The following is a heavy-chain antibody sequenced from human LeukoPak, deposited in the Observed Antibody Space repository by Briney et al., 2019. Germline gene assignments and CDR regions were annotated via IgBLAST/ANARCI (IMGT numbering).Heavy chain of an antibody. CDR3: ARDRQLYDILTGYPYDYYGMDV. V-gene: IGHV3-48*03. CDR1: GFTFSSYE. J-gene: IGHJ6*02. D-gene: IGHD3-9*01. Sequence: GGSLRLSCAASGFTFSSYEMNWVRQAPGKGLEWVSYISSSGSTIYYADSVKGRFTISRDNAKNSLYLQMNSLRAEDTAVYYCARDRQLYDILTGYPYDYYGMDVWGQGTTVTVSS. CDR2: ISSSGSTI.